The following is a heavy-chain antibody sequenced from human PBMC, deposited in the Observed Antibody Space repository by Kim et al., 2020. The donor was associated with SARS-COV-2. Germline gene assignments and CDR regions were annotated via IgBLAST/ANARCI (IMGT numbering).Heavy chain of an antibody. V-gene: IGHV3-53*01. CDR1: GFTVSSNY. J-gene: IGHJ6*02. CDR3: ASQLLWFGELLLRYYYYGMDV. D-gene: IGHD3-10*01. CDR2: IYSGGST. Sequence: GGSLRLSCAASGFTVSSNYMSWVRQAPGKGLEWVSVIYSGGSTYYADSVKGRFTISRDNSKNTLYLQMNSLRAEDTAVYYCASQLLWFGELLLRYYYYGMDVWGQGTTVTVSS.